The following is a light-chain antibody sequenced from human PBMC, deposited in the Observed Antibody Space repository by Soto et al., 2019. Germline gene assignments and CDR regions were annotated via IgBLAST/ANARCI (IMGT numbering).Light chain of an antibody. CDR1: QSISSW. CDR3: QQYNSHPIT. CDR2: KAS. Sequence: DIQMTQSPSTLSASVGDRVTITCRASQSISSWLAWYQQKPGKAPKSLIYKASSLESGVPSRFSGSGSGTEFTLTISSLQPDDFATYYCQQYNSHPITFGQGTRLEIK. J-gene: IGKJ5*01. V-gene: IGKV1-5*03.